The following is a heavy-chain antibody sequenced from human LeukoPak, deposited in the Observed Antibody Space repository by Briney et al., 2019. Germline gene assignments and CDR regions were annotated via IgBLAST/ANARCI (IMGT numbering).Heavy chain of an antibody. D-gene: IGHD2-15*01. CDR3: ASSPPRYCSGGSCYSDYWYFDL. CDR1: GGSISSGGYY. CDR2: IYYSGST. Sequence: SQTVSLTCTVSGGSISSGGYYWSWIRQHPGKGLEWIGYIYYSGSTYYNPSLKSRVTISVDTSKNQFSLKLSSVTAADTAVYYCASSPPRYCSGGSCYSDYWYFDLWGRGTLVTVSS. V-gene: IGHV4-31*03. J-gene: IGHJ2*01.